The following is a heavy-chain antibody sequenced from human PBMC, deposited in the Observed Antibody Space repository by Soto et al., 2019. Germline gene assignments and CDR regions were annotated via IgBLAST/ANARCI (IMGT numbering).Heavy chain of an antibody. D-gene: IGHD5-18*01. CDR2: INSDGSET. Sequence: EVELVESGGGLVQPGGSLRLSCAASGFTFSSSWMHWVRQAPGKGLVWVSNINSDGSETRYADAVKGRFTISRDNPKNTLYPRVNSMTTVDTALYFCARDWGYSPDYGGQGALVTVSS. V-gene: IGHV3-74*01. CDR3: ARDWGYSPDY. J-gene: IGHJ4*02. CDR1: GFTFSSSW.